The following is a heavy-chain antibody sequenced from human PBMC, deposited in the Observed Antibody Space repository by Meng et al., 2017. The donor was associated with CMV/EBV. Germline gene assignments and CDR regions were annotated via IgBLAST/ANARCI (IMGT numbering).Heavy chain of an antibody. J-gene: IGHJ5*02. Sequence: TSGVGVGWIRQPPGKALEWLALSYWNDDKRYSPSLKSRLTITKDTSKNQVVLTMTNMDPVDTATYYCAHLHTYYDFWSGYYTGWFDPWGQGTLVTVSS. CDR2: SYWNDDK. D-gene: IGHD3-3*01. CDR1: TSGVG. V-gene: IGHV2-5*01. CDR3: AHLHTYYDFWSGYYTGWFDP.